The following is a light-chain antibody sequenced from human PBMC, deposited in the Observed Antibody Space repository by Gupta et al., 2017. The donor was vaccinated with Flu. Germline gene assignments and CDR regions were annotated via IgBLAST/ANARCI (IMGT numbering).Light chain of an antibody. CDR2: QDS. CDR1: KLGDKY. Sequence: SYELTQPPSVSVSPGRTASITCSGDKLGDKYACWYQQKPGQPPVLVIYQDSKRPSGTPERFSGSNAGNTAPLTISGTQAMDEAYYYCQAWDSSTAVFGTGTKVTVL. J-gene: IGLJ1*01. V-gene: IGLV3-1*01. CDR3: QAWDSSTAV.